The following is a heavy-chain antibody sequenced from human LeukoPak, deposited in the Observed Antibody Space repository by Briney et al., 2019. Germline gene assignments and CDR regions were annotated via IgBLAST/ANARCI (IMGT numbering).Heavy chain of an antibody. CDR2: ISTSSSII. CDR1: GFTFSNYG. Sequence: GGSLRLSCAASGFTFSNYGVNWVRQAPGKGLGWVSYISTSSSIIFYADSVKGRFTISRDNAKNSLFLQMNSLRDEDTAVYYCARAGYCGGSCSWNLDYWGQGTLVTVSS. D-gene: IGHD2-21*01. J-gene: IGHJ4*02. V-gene: IGHV3-48*02. CDR3: ARAGYCGGSCSWNLDY.